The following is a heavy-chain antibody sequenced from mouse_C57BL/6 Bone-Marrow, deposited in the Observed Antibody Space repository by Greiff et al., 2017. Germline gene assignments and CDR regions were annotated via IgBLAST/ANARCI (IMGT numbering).Heavy chain of an antibody. CDR1: GFTFSDYY. CDR2: ISNGGGST. J-gene: IGHJ3*01. D-gene: IGHD2-4*01. Sequence: EVQLQQSGGGLVQPGGSLKLSCAASGFTFSDYYMYWVRQTPEKRLEWVAYISNGGGSTYYPDTVKGRFTISRDNAKNTLYLQMSRLKSEDTAMYYCARQGIYYDYAWFAYWGQGTLVTVSA. CDR3: ARQGIYYDYAWFAY. V-gene: IGHV5-12*01.